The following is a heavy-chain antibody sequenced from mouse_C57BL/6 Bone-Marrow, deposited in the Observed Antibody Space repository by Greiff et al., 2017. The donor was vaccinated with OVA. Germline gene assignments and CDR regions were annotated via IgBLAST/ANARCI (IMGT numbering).Heavy chain of an antibody. CDR1: GYTFTSYG. CDR3: ARSHSYGSSYGFDY. CDR2: IYPRSGNT. D-gene: IGHD1-1*01. V-gene: IGHV1-81*01. Sequence: QVQLQQSGAELARPGASVKLSCKASGYTFTSYGISWVKQRTGQGLEWIGEIYPRSGNTYYNEKFKGKATLTAAKSSSTAYMELRSLTSEDSAVYFGARSHSYGSSYGFDYGGRGTALTVSA. J-gene: IGHJ2*01.